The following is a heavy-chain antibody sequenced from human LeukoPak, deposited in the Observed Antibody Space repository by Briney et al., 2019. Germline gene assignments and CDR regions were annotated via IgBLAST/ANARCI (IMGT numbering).Heavy chain of an antibody. CDR3: AKGGSFGLKANLDS. J-gene: IGHJ4*02. CDR2: MSPYGGNT. D-gene: IGHD3/OR15-3a*01. CDR1: GYAFTTSD. V-gene: IGHV1-8*01. Sequence: ASVKVSCKASGYAFTTSDINWVRQATGQGLEWMGWMSPYGGNTRYAQKFQARITMTRNTSASTAYMELSSLTSEDTAVYYCAKGGSFGLKANLDSWGQGTLVTVSS.